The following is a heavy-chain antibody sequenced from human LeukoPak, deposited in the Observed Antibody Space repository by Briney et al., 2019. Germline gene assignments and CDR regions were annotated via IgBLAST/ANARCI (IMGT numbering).Heavy chain of an antibody. V-gene: IGHV4-34*01. CDR3: ARGKKGPDYGDTYYFDY. J-gene: IGHJ4*02. CDR1: GGSFSGYY. Sequence: PSETLSPTCAVYGGSFSGYYWSWIRQPPGKGLEWIGEINHSGSTNYNPSLKSRVTISVDTSKNQFSLKLSSVTAADTAVYYCARGKKGPDYGDTYYFDYWGQGTLVTVSS. CDR2: INHSGST. D-gene: IGHD4-17*01.